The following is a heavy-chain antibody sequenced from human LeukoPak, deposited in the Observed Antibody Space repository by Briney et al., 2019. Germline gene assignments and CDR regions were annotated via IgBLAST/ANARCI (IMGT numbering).Heavy chain of an antibody. CDR2: IYSGGST. J-gene: IGHJ4*02. CDR1: GFTVSSNY. D-gene: IGHD6-19*01. CDR3: ARALGSGWLPPN. Sequence: GGSLRLACADSGFTVSSNYMSWVSQAPGKGLEWVSVIYSGGSTYYADSVKGRFTISRDNSKNTLYLQMNSLRAEDTAVYYCARALGSGWLPPNWSQGTLVTVSS. V-gene: IGHV3-66*01.